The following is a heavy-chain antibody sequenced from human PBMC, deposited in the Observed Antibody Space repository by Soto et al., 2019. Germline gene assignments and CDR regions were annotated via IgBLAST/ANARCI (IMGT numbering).Heavy chain of an antibody. CDR1: GGSISSGGYY. V-gene: IGHV4-31*03. J-gene: IGHJ4*02. D-gene: IGHD1-26*01. CDR2: IYYSGST. CDR3: ARVMSSEELFFDY. Sequence: PSETLSLTCTVSGGSISSGGYYWSWIRQHPGKGLEWIGYIYYSGSTYYNPSLKSRVTISVDTSKNQFSLKLSSVTAADTAVYYCARVMSSEELFFDYWGQGTLVTVSS.